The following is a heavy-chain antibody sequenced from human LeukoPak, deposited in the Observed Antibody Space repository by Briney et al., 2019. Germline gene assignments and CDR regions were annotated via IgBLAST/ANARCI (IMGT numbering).Heavy chain of an antibody. J-gene: IGHJ5*02. CDR2: IYHSGST. D-gene: IGHD3-22*01. V-gene: IGHV4-38-2*02. CDR1: GYSISSGYY. CDR3: ARGPYYYESSGSTAP. Sequence: SETLSLSCTVSGYSISSGYYRGWIRQPPGKGLEWIASIYHSGSTYYNSSLKSRVTMSVDTSKNQFSLKLSSVTAADTAVYYCARGPYYYESSGSTAPWGQGTLVTVSS.